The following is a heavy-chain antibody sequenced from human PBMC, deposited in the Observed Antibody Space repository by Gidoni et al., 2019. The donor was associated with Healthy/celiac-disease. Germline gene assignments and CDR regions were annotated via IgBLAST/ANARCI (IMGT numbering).Heavy chain of an antibody. CDR2: IYYSGRT. Sequence: QVQLQESGPGLVKPSQTLSLTCTVSAGSISSGDYYWSWIRQPPGKGLEWIGYIYYSGRTYYNPSLKSRVTISVDTSKNQFSLKLSSVTAADTAVYYCARGEAVAGDSFDYWGQGTLVTVSS. J-gene: IGHJ4*02. CDR1: AGSISSGDYY. V-gene: IGHV4-30-4*01. D-gene: IGHD6-19*01. CDR3: ARGEAVAGDSFDY.